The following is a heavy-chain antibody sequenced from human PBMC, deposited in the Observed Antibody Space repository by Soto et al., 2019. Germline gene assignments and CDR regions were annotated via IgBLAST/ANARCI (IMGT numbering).Heavy chain of an antibody. CDR3: AKEEAVAGTLYFDY. Sequence: LRLSCVASGFTFSSYAMSWVRQAPGKGLEWVSAISGSGGNTYYADSVKGRFTISRDNSKNTLYLQMNSXXXXXXALYYCAKEEAVAGTLYFDYWGQETLVTVSS. CDR2: ISGSGGNT. D-gene: IGHD6-19*01. CDR1: GFTFSSYA. J-gene: IGHJ4*02. V-gene: IGHV3-23*01.